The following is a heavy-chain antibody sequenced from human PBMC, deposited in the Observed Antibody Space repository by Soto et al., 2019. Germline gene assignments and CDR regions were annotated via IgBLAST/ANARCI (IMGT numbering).Heavy chain of an antibody. CDR3: ARDGWSSGSFEY. D-gene: IGHD6-19*01. V-gene: IGHV3-7*01. CDR2: IKQDGSVK. Sequence: EVQLVESGGGLVQPGGSLSLSCAASGFTFSNYWMNWVRQAPGKGLEWVANIKQDGSVKYYTDSVKGRFTIYRDNAKNSLYLQMNSLRAEDTAVYYCARDGWSSGSFEYWGQGTLVTVSS. CDR1: GFTFSNYW. J-gene: IGHJ4*02.